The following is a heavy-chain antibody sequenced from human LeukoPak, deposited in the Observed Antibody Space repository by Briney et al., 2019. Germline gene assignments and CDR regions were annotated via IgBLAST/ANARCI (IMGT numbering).Heavy chain of an antibody. CDR2: IYYSGST. Sequence: PSETLSLTCTVSGGSISSGDYYWSWIRQPPGKGLEWIGYIYYSGSTYYNPSLKSRVTISVDTSKNQFSLKLSSVTAADTAVYYCARGMVMTTIDYWGQGTLVTVSS. D-gene: IGHD3-22*01. CDR3: ARGMVMTTIDY. CDR1: GGSISSGDYY. J-gene: IGHJ4*02. V-gene: IGHV4-30-4*08.